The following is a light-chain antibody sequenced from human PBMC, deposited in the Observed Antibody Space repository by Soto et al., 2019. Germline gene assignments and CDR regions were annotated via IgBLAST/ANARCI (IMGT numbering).Light chain of an antibody. Sequence: QSALTQPASVSGSPGQSITISCTGTSSDVGGYNYVSWYQQHPDKAPKLMIYDVSNRPSGVSNRFSGSKSGNTASLTISGLQAEDEADYYCSSYTRSITLVFGGGTKLTVL. CDR1: SSDVGGYNY. V-gene: IGLV2-14*01. J-gene: IGLJ3*02. CDR2: DVS. CDR3: SSYTRSITLV.